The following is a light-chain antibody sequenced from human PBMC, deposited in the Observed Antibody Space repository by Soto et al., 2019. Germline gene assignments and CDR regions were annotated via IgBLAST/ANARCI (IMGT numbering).Light chain of an antibody. CDR3: QQYNSFPWT. CDR1: QSVSVNS. V-gene: IGKV3-20*01. Sequence: EIVLTQSPGTLSLSPGERATLSCRASQSVSVNSLAWYQQKGGQAPRLLIYAASTRATGVPDRFSGTGSGTDFALTISRLETDDSATYYCQQYNSFPWTFGQGTKVEIK. CDR2: AAS. J-gene: IGKJ1*01.